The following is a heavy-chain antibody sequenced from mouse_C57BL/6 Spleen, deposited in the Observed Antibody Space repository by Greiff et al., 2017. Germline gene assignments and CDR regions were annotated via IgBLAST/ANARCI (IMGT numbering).Heavy chain of an antibody. CDR3: ARGDDGYYEDY. J-gene: IGHJ2*01. CDR1: GYTFTSYW. CDR2: FHPNSGST. D-gene: IGHD2-3*01. Sequence: QVQLQQPGAELVKPGASVKLSCKASGYTFTSYWMHWVKQRPGQGLEWIGMFHPNSGSTNYNEKFKSKATLTVHKSSSTAYMQLSSLTSEDSAVYYCARGDDGYYEDYWGQGTTLTVSS. V-gene: IGHV1-64*01.